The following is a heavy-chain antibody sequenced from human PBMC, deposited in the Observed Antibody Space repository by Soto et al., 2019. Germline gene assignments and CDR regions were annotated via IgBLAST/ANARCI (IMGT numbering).Heavy chain of an antibody. Sequence: SVKVSCKASGGTFSSYAISWVRQAPGQGLEWMGGIIPIFGTANYAQKFQGRVTITADESTSTAYMELSSLRSEDTAVYYCARGTLGYCSSTSCRGWDYYYYGMDVWGQGTTVTVS. D-gene: IGHD2-2*01. CDR2: IIPIFGTA. J-gene: IGHJ6*02. CDR3: ARGTLGYCSSTSCRGWDYYYYGMDV. V-gene: IGHV1-69*13. CDR1: GGTFSSYA.